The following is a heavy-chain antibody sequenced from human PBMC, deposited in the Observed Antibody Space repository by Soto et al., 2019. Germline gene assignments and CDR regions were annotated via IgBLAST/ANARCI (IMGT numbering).Heavy chain of an antibody. Sequence: PGGSLRLSCAASGFTFSSYAMSWVRQARGKGLEWVSAISGSGGSTYYADSVKGRFTISRDNSKNTLYLQMNSLRAEDTAVYYSAKDLAEKGSYDWFDPWGQGTLVTVSS. CDR3: AKDLAEKGSYDWFDP. V-gene: IGHV3-23*01. D-gene: IGHD2-15*01. CDR1: GFTFSSYA. CDR2: ISGSGGST. J-gene: IGHJ5*02.